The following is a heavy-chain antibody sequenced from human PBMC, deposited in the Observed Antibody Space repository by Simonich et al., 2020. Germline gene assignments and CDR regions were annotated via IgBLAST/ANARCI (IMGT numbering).Heavy chain of an antibody. J-gene: IGHJ4*02. CDR2: INPNSGGT. Sequence: QVQLVQSGAEVKKPGASVKVSCKASGYTFTGYYMHWVRQAPGQGLEWMGWINPNSGGTNYAQKLKGRVTMTRDTSISTAYMELSRLRSDDTAVYYCASSKLATIDYWGQGTLVTVSS. CDR1: GYTFTGYY. D-gene: IGHD5-12*01. V-gene: IGHV1-2*02. CDR3: ASSKLATIDY.